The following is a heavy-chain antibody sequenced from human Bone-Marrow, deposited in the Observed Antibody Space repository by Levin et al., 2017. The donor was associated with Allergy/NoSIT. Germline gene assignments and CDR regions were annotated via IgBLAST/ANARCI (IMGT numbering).Heavy chain of an antibody. CDR1: GFTFSTYA. D-gene: IGHD1-26*01. Sequence: GGSLRLSCAASGFTFSTYAMHWVRQAPGKGLEWVALISYDGSNQYYADSVKGRFSISRDTSKNTLSLQMNSLRAEDTAVYYCARAQPSWRAPFDFWGHGTLVTVSS. CDR3: ARAQPSWRAPFDF. J-gene: IGHJ4*01. V-gene: IGHV3-30*03. CDR2: ISYDGSNQ.